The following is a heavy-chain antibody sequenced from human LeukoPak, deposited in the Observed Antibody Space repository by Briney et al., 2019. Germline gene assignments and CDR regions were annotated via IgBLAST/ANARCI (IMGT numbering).Heavy chain of an antibody. Sequence: GGSLRLSCAASGFTFSSYAMSWVRQAPGKGLEWVSAISGSGGSTYYADSVKGRFTISRDNSKNTLYLQMNSLRAEDTAVYYCAKALMITFGGVIVPAEYFQHWGQGTLVTVSS. CDR1: GFTFSSYA. CDR3: AKALMITFGGVIVPAEYFQH. J-gene: IGHJ1*01. CDR2: ISGSGGST. D-gene: IGHD3-16*02. V-gene: IGHV3-23*01.